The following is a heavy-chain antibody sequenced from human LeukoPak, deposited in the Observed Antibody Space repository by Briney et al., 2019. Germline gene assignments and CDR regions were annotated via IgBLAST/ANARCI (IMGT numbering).Heavy chain of an antibody. CDR3: AKDSQYDFWSGYHDY. J-gene: IGHJ4*02. CDR2: ISWNSGSI. Sequence: GGSLRLSCAASGFTFDDYAMHWVRQASGKGLEWVSGISWNSGSIGYADSVKGRLTISRDNAKNSLYLQMNSLRAEDTALYYCAKDSQYDFWSGYHDYWGQGTLVTVSS. V-gene: IGHV3-9*01. CDR1: GFTFDDYA. D-gene: IGHD3-3*01.